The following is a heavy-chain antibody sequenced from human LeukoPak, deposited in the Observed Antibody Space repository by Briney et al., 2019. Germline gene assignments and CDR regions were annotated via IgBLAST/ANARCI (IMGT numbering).Heavy chain of an antibody. V-gene: IGHV3-30*03. CDR3: ARGPSGYHNT. J-gene: IGHJ4*02. CDR2: ISYDGSNK. Sequence: PGGSLRLSCAASGFTFSSYGLHWVRQAPGKGLERVAVISYDGSNKYYADSVKGRFTISRDNSKNTLYLQMNSLRAEDTAVYYCARGPSGYHNTGGQGTLVTVSS. CDR1: GFTFSSYG. D-gene: IGHD5-12*01.